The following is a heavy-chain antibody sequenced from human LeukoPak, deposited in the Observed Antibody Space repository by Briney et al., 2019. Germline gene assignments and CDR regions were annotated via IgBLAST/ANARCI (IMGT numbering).Heavy chain of an antibody. CDR2: INSDGSST. D-gene: IGHD2-21*02. CDR3: ARDDAYCGGDCPKFDY. CDR1: GFTFSIYW. Sequence: GGSLRLSCAASGFTFSIYWMHWVRQAPGKGLVCVSRINSDGSSTSYADAVKGRFTISRDNAKNTLYLQMNSLRAEDTAVYYCARDDAYCGGDCPKFDYWGQGTLVTVSS. V-gene: IGHV3-74*01. J-gene: IGHJ4*02.